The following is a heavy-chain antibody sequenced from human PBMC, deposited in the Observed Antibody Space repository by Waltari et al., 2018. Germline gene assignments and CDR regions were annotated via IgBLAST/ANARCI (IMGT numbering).Heavy chain of an antibody. D-gene: IGHD3-16*01. V-gene: IGHV4-34*01. J-gene: IGHJ4*02. CDR2: IKHSGST. CDR1: GGSFSGYY. Sequence: QVQLQQWGAGLLKPSETLSLTCAVYGGSFSGYYWSWSRQPPGTGLGWMGEIKHSGSTNYNPPLKSRVTISVDTSKNQFSLKLSSVTAADTAVYYCARGRISRNKVRVWDYWGQGTLVTVSS. CDR3: ARGRISRNKVRVWDY.